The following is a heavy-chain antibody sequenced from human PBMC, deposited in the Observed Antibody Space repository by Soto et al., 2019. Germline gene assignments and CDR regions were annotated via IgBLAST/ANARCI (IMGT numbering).Heavy chain of an antibody. D-gene: IGHD3-9*01. Sequence: GGSLRLSCAASGFTFSSYAMSWVRQAPGKGLEWVSAISGSGGSTYYADSVKGRFTISRDNSKNTLYLQMNSLRAEDTAVYYCAKDLSFLTVYYPFDSGGQGTLVTVPS. CDR2: ISGSGGST. J-gene: IGHJ4*02. V-gene: IGHV3-23*01. CDR1: GFTFSSYA. CDR3: AKDLSFLTVYYPFDS.